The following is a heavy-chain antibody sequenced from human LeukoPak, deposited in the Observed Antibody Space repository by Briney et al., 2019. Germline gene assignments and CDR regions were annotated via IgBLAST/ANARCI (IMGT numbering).Heavy chain of an antibody. V-gene: IGHV4-4*07. J-gene: IGHJ5*02. D-gene: IGHD3-10*01. CDR2: IYISGST. Sequence: PSETLSLTCTVSGASISGYFWTWIRQPAGKGLEWIGRIYISGSTNYNPSLKSRVTISLDTSKNHFSLNLSSVTAADTAVYYCTRGQSRGNWFDPWGQGTLVTVSS. CDR3: TRGQSRGNWFDP. CDR1: GASISGYF.